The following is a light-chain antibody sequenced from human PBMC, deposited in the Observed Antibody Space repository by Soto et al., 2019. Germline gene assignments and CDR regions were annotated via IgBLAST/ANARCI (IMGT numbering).Light chain of an antibody. V-gene: IGKV3-11*01. CDR3: QQRSNWPPIT. Sequence: EIVLTQSPATLSLFPGERATLSCRASHSVGSYLAWYQQKPGQAPRLLIYDASNRATGIPARFSGSGSGTDFTLTISSLEPEDFAVYYCQQRSNWPPITFGQGTRLEIK. J-gene: IGKJ5*01. CDR1: HSVGSY. CDR2: DAS.